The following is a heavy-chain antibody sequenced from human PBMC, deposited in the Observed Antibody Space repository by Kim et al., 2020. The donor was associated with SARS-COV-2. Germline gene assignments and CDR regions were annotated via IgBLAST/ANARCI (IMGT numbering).Heavy chain of an antibody. CDR3: AKTGSGGTYDY. V-gene: IGHV3-23*01. Sequence: TYYADSVKGRFTISRDNSKNTLYLQMNSLRAEDTAVYYCAKTGSGGTYDYWGQGTLVTVSS. CDR2: T. J-gene: IGHJ4*02. D-gene: IGHD3-3*01.